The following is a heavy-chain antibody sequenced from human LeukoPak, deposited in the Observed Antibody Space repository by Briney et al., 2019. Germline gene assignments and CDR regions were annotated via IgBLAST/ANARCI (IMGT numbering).Heavy chain of an antibody. Sequence: PGGSLRLSCTVSGFTVSTNSMSWIRQAPGKGLEWVSYISSSGTTIYYADSVKGRFTISRDNAKNSLYLQMNSLRAEDTAVYYCARDRDYGDLDWGQGTLVTVSS. J-gene: IGHJ4*02. D-gene: IGHD4-17*01. V-gene: IGHV3-11*04. CDR2: ISSSGTTI. CDR1: GFTVSTNS. CDR3: ARDRDYGDLD.